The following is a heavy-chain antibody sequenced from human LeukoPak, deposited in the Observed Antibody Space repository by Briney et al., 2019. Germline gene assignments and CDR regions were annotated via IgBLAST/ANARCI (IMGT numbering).Heavy chain of an antibody. CDR3: ASLYCSGGSCYSFYFDY. V-gene: IGHV1-69*13. J-gene: IGHJ4*02. CDR1: GGTFISYA. Sequence: ASVKVSCKASGGTFISYAISWVRQAPGQGLEWMGGIIPIFGTANYAQKFQGRVTITADESTSTAYMELSSLRSEDTAVYYCASLYCSGGSCYSFYFDYWGQGTLVTVSS. CDR2: IIPIFGTA. D-gene: IGHD2-15*01.